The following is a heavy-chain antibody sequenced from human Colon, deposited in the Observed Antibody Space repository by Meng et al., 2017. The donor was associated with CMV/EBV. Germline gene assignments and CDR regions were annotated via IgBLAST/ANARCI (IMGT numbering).Heavy chain of an antibody. CDR1: GGTFSSYA. D-gene: IGHD2-15*01. J-gene: IGHJ4*02. V-gene: IGHV1-69*05. CDR3: ARGMSLGYCSGGSCPLDY. CDR2: IIPIFGTA. Sequence: SVKVSCKASGGTFSSYAISWVRQAPGQGLEWMGGIIPIFGTANYAQKFQGRVTITTDESTSTAYMELSSLRSEDTAVYYCARGMSLGYCSGGSCPLDYWGQGTLVTVPQ.